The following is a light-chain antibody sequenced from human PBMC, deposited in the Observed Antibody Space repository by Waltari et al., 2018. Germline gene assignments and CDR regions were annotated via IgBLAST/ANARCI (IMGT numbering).Light chain of an antibody. V-gene: IGLV2-14*03. CDR1: SSDVGVYDY. Sequence: QSALTQPASVSGSPGQSITIYCTGTSSDVGVYDYVSWYQPHPGKAPKLMIYDVSNRPAGVSYCFSGAEAGNTSSLTISGLQAEDEADYYCSSYTTGSTLGVFGGGTKLTVL. CDR3: SSYTTGSTLGV. J-gene: IGLJ2*01. CDR2: DVS.